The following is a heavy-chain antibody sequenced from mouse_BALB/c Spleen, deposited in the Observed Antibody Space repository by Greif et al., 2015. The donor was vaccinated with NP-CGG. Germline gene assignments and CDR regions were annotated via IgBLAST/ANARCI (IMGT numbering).Heavy chain of an antibody. V-gene: IGHV1-5*01. CDR1: GYSFTSYW. Sequence: EVQLQQSGTVLARPGASVKMSCKASGYSFTSYWMHWVKQRPGQGLEWIGAIYPGNSDTSYNQRFKGKAKLTAVTSASTAYMELSSLTNEDSAVYYCTRSGGYDHWYFDVWGAGTTVTVSS. J-gene: IGHJ1*01. D-gene: IGHD2-2*01. CDR3: TRSGGYDHWYFDV. CDR2: IYPGNSDT.